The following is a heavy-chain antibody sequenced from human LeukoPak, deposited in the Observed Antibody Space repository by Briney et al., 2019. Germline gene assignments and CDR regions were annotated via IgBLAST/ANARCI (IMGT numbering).Heavy chain of an antibody. CDR3: ARVYYSRSYDYWYFDL. Sequence: PSETLSLTCAVSGGSISDYYWSWIRQAPGKGLESIGCITYSGTTNYTPSLKSRVTISVDTSKNQFSLKLSSVSAADTAVYYCARVYYSRSYDYWYFDLWGRGTLVTVSS. V-gene: IGHV4-59*01. CDR1: GGSISDYY. CDR2: ITYSGTT. D-gene: IGHD6-13*01. J-gene: IGHJ2*01.